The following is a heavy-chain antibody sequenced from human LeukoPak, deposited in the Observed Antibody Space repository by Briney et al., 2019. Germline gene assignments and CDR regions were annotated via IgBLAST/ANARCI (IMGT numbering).Heavy chain of an antibody. CDR2: INHSGST. D-gene: IGHD6-13*01. CDR1: GGSFSGYY. J-gene: IGHJ4*02. V-gene: IGHV4-34*01. Sequence: SETLSLTCAVYGGSFSGYYWSWIRQPPGKGLEWIGEINHSGSTNYNPSLKSRVTISVDTSKNQFSLKLSSVTAADTAVYYCARRRGIYYIAAAGTDLFDYWGQGTLVTVSS. CDR3: ARRRGIYYIAAAGTDLFDY.